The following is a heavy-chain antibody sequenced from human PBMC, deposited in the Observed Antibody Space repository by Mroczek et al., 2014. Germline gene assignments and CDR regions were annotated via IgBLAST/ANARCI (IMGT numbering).Heavy chain of an antibody. V-gene: IGHV4-34*01. Sequence: QVQLQQWGAGLLKPSETLSLTCAVYGGSFSGYYWSWIRQPPGKGLEWIGEINHSGSTNYNPSLKSRVTISVDTSKNQFSLKLSSVTAADTAVYYCARVNCSSTSCYTDYWGQGNPWSPSPQ. CDR2: INHSGST. CDR3: ARVNCSSTSCYTDY. CDR1: GGSFSGYY. D-gene: IGHD2-2*02. J-gene: IGHJ4*02.